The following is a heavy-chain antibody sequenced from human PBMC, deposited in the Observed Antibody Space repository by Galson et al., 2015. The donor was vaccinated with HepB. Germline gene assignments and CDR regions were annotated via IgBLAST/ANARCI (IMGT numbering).Heavy chain of an antibody. CDR2: IIPIFGTA. V-gene: IGHV1-69*06. CDR1: GGTFSSYA. D-gene: IGHD2-2*01. J-gene: IGHJ4*02. CDR3: ARGAPGQVGGTSPRFDY. Sequence: SVKVSCKASGGTFSSYAISWVRQAPGQGLEWMGGIIPIFGTANYAQKFQGRVTITADKSTSTAYMELSSLRSEDTAVYYCARGAPGQVGGTSPRFDYWGQGTLVTVSS.